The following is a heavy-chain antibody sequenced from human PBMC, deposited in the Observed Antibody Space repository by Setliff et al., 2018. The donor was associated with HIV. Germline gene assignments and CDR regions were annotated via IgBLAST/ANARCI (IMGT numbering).Heavy chain of an antibody. D-gene: IGHD2-15*01. CDR3: ARTAVVGRPLYYFDS. J-gene: IGHJ4*02. CDR2: ISGSGDES. Sequence: LRLSCAASGFTFTDYAMSWVRQAPGKGLEWISVISGSGDESFYADSVRGRFTVSRDNSKNTLYLQMNGLRVEDTAIYYCARTAVVGRPLYYFDSWGQGTLVTVSS. V-gene: IGHV3-23*01. CDR1: GFTFTDYA.